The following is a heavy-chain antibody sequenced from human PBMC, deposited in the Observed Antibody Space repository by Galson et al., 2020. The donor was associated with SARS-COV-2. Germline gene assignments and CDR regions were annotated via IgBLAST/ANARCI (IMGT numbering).Heavy chain of an antibody. Sequence: GESLKISCAASGFSLNNYAMHWVRQAPGKGLEWVGVISYDGNNRWFADSVKGRFTISRDNSKNTLDLHMNSLITEDTAVYYCARRRIRLGEGFDIWGQGTVVTVS. CDR3: ARRRIRLGEGFDI. CDR1: GFSLNNYA. V-gene: IGHV3-30*01. CDR2: ISYDGNNR. J-gene: IGHJ3*02. D-gene: IGHD1-1*01.